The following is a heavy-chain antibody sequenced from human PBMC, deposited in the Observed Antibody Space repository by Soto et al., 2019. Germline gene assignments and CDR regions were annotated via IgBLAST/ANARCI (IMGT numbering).Heavy chain of an antibody. J-gene: IGHJ4*02. CDR1: GFTFSDYS. D-gene: IGHD3-16*01. CDR3: ARDAGAWGY. V-gene: IGHV3-48*02. CDR2: ISSSSSTI. Sequence: EVQLVESGGGLVQPGGSLRLSCAASGFTFSDYSMDWVRQAPGKGLEWVSYISSSSSTIYYADSVKGRFTISRDNAKNSLYLKMNSLRDGDTAGYYCARDAGAWGYWGQGTLVSVSS.